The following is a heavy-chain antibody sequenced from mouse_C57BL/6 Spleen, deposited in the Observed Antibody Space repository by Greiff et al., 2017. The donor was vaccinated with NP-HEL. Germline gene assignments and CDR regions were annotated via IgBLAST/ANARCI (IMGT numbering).Heavy chain of an antibody. D-gene: IGHD2-2*01. Sequence: EVQLQQSGPELVKPGASVKISFPSSVYTFPSSYLPFFHQSHGKSLEWIGDINPNNGGTSYNQKFKGKATLTVDKSSCTAYMELRSLTSEDSAVYYCALGGYYWYFDVWGTGTTVTVSS. CDR2: INPNNGGT. J-gene: IGHJ1*03. V-gene: IGHV1-26*01. CDR1: VYTFPSSY. CDR3: ALGGYYWYFDV.